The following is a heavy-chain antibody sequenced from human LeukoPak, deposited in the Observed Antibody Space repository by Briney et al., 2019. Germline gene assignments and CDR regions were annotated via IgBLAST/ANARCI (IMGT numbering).Heavy chain of an antibody. V-gene: IGHV1-8*03. CDR2: MNPNSGNT. J-gene: IGHJ6*03. CDR1: GYTFTSYD. Sequence: ASVKVSCKASGYTFTSYDINWVRQATGQGLEWMGWMNPNSGNTGYAQKFQGRVTITRNTSISTAYMELSSLRSEDTAVYYCARGSDYDDYFYMDFWGKGTTVTVSS. CDR3: ARGSDYDDYFYMDF.